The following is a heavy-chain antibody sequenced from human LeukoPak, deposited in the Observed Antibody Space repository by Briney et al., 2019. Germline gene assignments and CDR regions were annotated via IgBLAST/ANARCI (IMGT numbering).Heavy chain of an antibody. CDR2: INWNGGSI. V-gene: IGHV3-20*04. J-gene: IGHJ4*02. D-gene: IGHD2-15*01. Sequence: GGSLRLSCAASGFTFDDYGMSWVRQAPGKGLEWVSGINWNGGSIGYADSVKGRFTISRDNAKNSLYLQMNSLRAEDTALYYCARDGSSGNYFDYWGQGTLVTVSS. CDR1: GFTFDDYG. CDR3: ARDGSSGNYFDY.